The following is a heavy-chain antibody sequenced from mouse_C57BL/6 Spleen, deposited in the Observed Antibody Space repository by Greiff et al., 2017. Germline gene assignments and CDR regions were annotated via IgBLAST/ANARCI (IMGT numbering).Heavy chain of an antibody. J-gene: IGHJ1*03. V-gene: IGHV14-3*01. D-gene: IGHD1-1*01. CDR3: ARSYCYGSNPYFYFDV. CDR2: IDPANGNT. CDR1: GFNIKNTY. Sequence: VQLKQSVAELVRPGASVKLSCTASGFNIKNTYMHWVKQRPEQGLEWIGRIDPANGNTKYAPKFQGKATITSDTSSNTAYLQLRSLTSEDTAIYYCARSYCYGSNPYFYFDVWGTGTTVTVSS.